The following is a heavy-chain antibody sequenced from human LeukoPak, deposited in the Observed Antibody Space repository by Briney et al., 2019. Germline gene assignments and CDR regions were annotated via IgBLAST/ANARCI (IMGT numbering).Heavy chain of an antibody. CDR1: GGSISSGSYY. V-gene: IGHV4-61*02. J-gene: IGHJ4*02. Sequence: SQTLSLTCTVSGGSISSGSYYWSWIRQPAGKGLEWIGRIYTSGSTNYNPSLKSRVTISVDTSKNQFSLKLSSATAADTAVYYCARGTGYSSSWPIDYWGQGTLVTVSS. CDR2: IYTSGST. CDR3: ARGTGYSSSWPIDY. D-gene: IGHD6-13*01.